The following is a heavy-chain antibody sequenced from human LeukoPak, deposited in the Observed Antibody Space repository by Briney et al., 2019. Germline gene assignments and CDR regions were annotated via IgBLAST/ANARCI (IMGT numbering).Heavy chain of an antibody. CDR1: GFTFDDYA. CDR2: ISWNSGSI. V-gene: IGHV3-9*01. J-gene: IGHJ4*02. Sequence: PGRSLRLSCAASGFTFDDYAMHWVRQAPGKGLEWVSGISWNSGSIGYADSVKGRFTISRDNAKNSLYLQMNSLRAEDTAVYYCARAPAALYSSSWYWNFDYWGQGTLVTVSS. CDR3: ARAPAALYSSSWYWNFDY. D-gene: IGHD6-13*01.